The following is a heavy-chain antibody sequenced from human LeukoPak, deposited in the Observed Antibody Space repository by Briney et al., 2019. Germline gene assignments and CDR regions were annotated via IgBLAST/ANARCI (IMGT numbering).Heavy chain of an antibody. CDR3: ARDSRPVVAATITGHYFDY. J-gene: IGHJ4*02. Sequence: PSATLSLTCTVSGGSISSRSYYWGWVRQAPGKGLEWVSSISSSSSYIYYADSVKGRFTISRDNDKNSLYLQMNSLRAEDTAVYYCARDSRPVVAATITGHYFDYWGQGTLVTVSS. CDR1: GGSISSRSYY. CDR2: ISSSSSYI. V-gene: IGHV3-21*01. D-gene: IGHD2-15*01.